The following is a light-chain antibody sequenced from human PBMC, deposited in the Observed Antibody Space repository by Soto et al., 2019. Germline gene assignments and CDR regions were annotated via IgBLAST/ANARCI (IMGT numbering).Light chain of an antibody. V-gene: IGLV1-51*01. CDR3: GAWDSSLSAWL. J-gene: IGLJ3*02. CDR1: SSNIGDNH. Sequence: QSVLTQPPSVSAAPGQKVTISCSGSSSNIGDNHVSWYQQFPGTAPKLLIYDNDNRPSGIPDRVSASKSGTSASLAITGLQPGDEADYYCGAWDSSLSAWLFGGGTKLTVL. CDR2: DND.